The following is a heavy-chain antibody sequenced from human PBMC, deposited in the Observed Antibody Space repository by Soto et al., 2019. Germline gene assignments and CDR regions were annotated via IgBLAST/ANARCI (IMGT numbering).Heavy chain of an antibody. J-gene: IGHJ4*02. CDR2: TYSSGLT. Sequence: SETLSLTCTVSGGSIGRFFWSWVRQPAGKGLELIGHTYSSGLTDDSPSRRSRVTMSLDSSKSQISLKLTAVTATDTAVYYCARDWELPRFDSWGPGTLVTV. D-gene: IGHD1-7*01. V-gene: IGHV4-4*07. CDR3: ARDWELPRFDS. CDR1: GGSIGRFF.